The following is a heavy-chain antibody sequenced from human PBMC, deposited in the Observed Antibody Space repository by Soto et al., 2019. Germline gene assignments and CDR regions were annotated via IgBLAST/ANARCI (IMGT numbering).Heavy chain of an antibody. CDR2: ISAYNGNT. J-gene: IGHJ4*02. CDR1: GYTFTNFG. CDR3: ERGGTPIDY. V-gene: IGHV1-18*01. Sequence: QGQLVQSGAEVKKPGASVKFSCKASGYTFTNFGISWVRQAPGQGLEWMGWISAYNGNTNYAQNFQGRVTMTTDTYTSKAYMELRSLRSDDTAVYYCERGGTPIDYWGQGTLVTVSS. D-gene: IGHD3-16*01.